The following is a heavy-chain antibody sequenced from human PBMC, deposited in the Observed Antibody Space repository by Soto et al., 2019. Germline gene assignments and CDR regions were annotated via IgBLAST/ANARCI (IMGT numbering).Heavy chain of an antibody. Sequence: SQTLSLTCTVSGAFISRGDYYWSWILQPPGKGLERIGYIYYTGSTYYNPSLKSRLSISVLTSKNQLSLELTSVTVADTAVYYCARAFDDSSGYYGAVGLWGQGPLVT. CDR3: ARAFDDSSGYYGAVGL. CDR1: GAFISRGDYY. D-gene: IGHD3-22*01. J-gene: IGHJ1*01. V-gene: IGHV4-30-4*01. CDR2: IYYTGST.